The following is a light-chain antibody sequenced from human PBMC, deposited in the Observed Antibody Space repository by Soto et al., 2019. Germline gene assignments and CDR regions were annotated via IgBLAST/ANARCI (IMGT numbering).Light chain of an antibody. CDR2: GAS. CDR1: QSVNTN. CDR3: QQCTNWPKT. V-gene: IGKV3-15*01. Sequence: EIVMTQSPATLSVSPGERATLSCRASQSVNTNLAWYQQKPGQAPRLLIHGASTRAAGIPARFSGSGSGTEFTLPISSLQPEDFAVYFCQQCTNWPKTFGQGTKVEFK. J-gene: IGKJ1*01.